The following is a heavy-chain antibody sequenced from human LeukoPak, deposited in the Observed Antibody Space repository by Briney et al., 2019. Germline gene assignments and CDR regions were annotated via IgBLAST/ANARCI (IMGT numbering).Heavy chain of an antibody. CDR3: ARDGRYNLNYADY. CDR1: GYTFTDYY. D-gene: IGHD1-20*01. V-gene: IGHV1-2*02. J-gene: IGHJ4*02. Sequence: ASVKVSCKTSGYTFTDYYLHWVRQAPGQGLEWLGWINPNSGGTKYAQDFQGRVSMTTDTSTSTAYMELRSLRSDDTAVYYCARDGRYNLNYADYWGQGTLVTVSS. CDR2: INPNSGGT.